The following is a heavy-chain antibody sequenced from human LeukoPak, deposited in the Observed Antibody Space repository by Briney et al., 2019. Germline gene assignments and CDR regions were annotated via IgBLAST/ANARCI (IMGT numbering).Heavy chain of an antibody. CDR2: IIPIFGTA. J-gene: IGHJ4*02. Sequence: GASVKVSCKASGGTFSSYAISWLRQAPGQGLEWMGGIIPIFGTANYAQKFQGRVTITADESTSTAYMELSSLRSEDTAVYYCARDSRDIVVVPAVDWGQGTLVTVSS. CDR3: ARDSRDIVVVPAVD. CDR1: GGTFSSYA. V-gene: IGHV1-69*13. D-gene: IGHD2-2*01.